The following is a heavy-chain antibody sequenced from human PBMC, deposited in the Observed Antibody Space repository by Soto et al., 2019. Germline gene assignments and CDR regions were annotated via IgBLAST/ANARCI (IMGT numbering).Heavy chain of an antibody. CDR3: AKGRAAAGTSYYFDY. Sequence: GGSLRLSCAASGFTFSSYAMSWVRQAPGKGLEWVSAISGSGGSTYYADSVKGRFTISRDNSKNTMYLQMKSLRAEDTAVYYCAKGRAAAGTSYYFDYWGQGTLVTVSS. CDR1: GFTFSSYA. J-gene: IGHJ4*02. CDR2: ISGSGGST. D-gene: IGHD6-13*01. V-gene: IGHV3-23*01.